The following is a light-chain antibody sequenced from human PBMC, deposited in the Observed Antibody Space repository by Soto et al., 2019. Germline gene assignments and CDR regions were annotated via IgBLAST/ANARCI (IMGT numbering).Light chain of an antibody. CDR3: QQYGSSPLT. J-gene: IGKJ4*01. CDR1: QSVRSSY. CDR2: GAS. Sequence: EIVLTQPPGTLSLSPGETATLSCRASQSVRSSYLAWYQQKPGQAPRPLIYGASSRATGIPDRFSGSGSGTDFTLTISRLEPEDFAVYYCQQYGSSPLTFGGGTKVDIK. V-gene: IGKV3-20*01.